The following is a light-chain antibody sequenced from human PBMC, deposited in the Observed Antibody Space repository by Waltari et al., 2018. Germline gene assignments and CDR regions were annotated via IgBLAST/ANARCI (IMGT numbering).Light chain of an antibody. J-gene: IGKJ1*01. CDR3: MQDLQTPWT. Sequence: EIAATQSPLPLPVTPGEPPSISCRSSHSLLVTNGYNPLDGYLQKTAQSPPPLIYFGSTRASGGPDRFSGSGSGGDFSLIISRVEAADVGVYYCMQDLQTPWTFGQGTKVEIK. V-gene: IGKV2-28*01. CDR2: FGS. CDR1: HSLLVTNGYNP.